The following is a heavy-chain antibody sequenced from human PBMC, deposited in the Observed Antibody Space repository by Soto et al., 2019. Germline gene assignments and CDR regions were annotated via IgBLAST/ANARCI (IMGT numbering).Heavy chain of an antibody. CDR1: GGSISSYY. V-gene: IGHV4-34*01. D-gene: IGHD6-13*01. CDR2: INHSGST. Sequence: PSETLSLTCTVSGGSISSYYWSWIRQPPGKGLEWIGEINHSGSTNYNPSLKSRVTISVDTSKNQFSLKLSSVTAADTAVYYCARGYSSSWYQRGLWFDPWGQGTLVTISS. J-gene: IGHJ5*02. CDR3: ARGYSSSWYQRGLWFDP.